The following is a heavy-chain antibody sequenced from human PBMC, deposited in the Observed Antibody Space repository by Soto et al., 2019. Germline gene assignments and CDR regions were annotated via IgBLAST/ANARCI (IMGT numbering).Heavy chain of an antibody. CDR2: IYPGDSDT. V-gene: IGHV5-51*01. J-gene: IGHJ3*02. CDR3: GRQSSYYYDSSTIDDAFDI. D-gene: IGHD3-22*01. Sequence: GESLKISCKGSGYSFTSYWIGWVRQMPGKGLECIGIIYPGDSDTRYSPSFQGQVTISADRSISTAYLQWSSLKASDTAMYYCGRQSSYYYDSSTIDDAFDIWGQGTIVPVS. CDR1: GYSFTSYW.